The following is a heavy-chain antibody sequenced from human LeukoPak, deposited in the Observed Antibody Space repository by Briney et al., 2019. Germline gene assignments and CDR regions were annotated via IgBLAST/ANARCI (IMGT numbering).Heavy chain of an antibody. J-gene: IGHJ5*02. V-gene: IGHV1-8*01. CDR1: GYTFTSYD. CDR2: MNPNSGNT. D-gene: IGHD3-10*01. CDR3: ARVAGWFGSFDP. Sequence: GASVKVSCKASGYTFTSYDINWVRQATGQGLEWMGWMNPNSGNTGYAQKFQGRVTMTRNTSISTAYMELSSLRSEDTAVYYCARVAGWFGSFDPWGQGTLVTVSS.